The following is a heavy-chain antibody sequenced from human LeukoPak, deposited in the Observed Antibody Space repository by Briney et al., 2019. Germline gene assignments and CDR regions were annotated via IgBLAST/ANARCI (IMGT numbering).Heavy chain of an antibody. CDR3: ARDLSYCTITSCSYYYYGMDV. D-gene: IGHD2-2*01. CDR1: GFTFSSYS. J-gene: IGHJ6*02. CDR2: ISSSGGTI. V-gene: IGHV3-48*04. Sequence: SGGSLRLSCAASGFTFSSYSMNWVRQAPGKGLEWVSYISSSGGTIYYADSVKGRFTISRDNAKNSLYLQMNSLRAEDTAVYYCARDLSYCTITSCSYYYYGMDVWGRGTTVTVSS.